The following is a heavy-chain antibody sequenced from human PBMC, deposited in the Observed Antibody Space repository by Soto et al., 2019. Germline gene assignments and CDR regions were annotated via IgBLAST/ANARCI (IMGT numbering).Heavy chain of an antibody. D-gene: IGHD6-13*01. J-gene: IGHJ2*01. CDR3: ARGNQDIRAEAGYFDL. Sequence: QVQLVESGGGVVQPGRSLRLSCAASGFTFSSYAMNWVRQAPGKGLEWVAGITSNGSNKYYADSVKGRFTISRDNSKNTLYLQMNSLRAEDTAVYYCARGNQDIRAEAGYFDLWGRGTLVTVSS. CDR2: ITSNGSNK. V-gene: IGHV3-30-3*01. CDR1: GFTFSSYA.